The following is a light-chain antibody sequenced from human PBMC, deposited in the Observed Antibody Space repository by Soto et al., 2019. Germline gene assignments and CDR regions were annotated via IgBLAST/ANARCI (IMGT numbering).Light chain of an antibody. CDR2: DVS. CDR3: QPYKNWPFS. CDR1: QGVPPH. Sequence: EIVMTPSPASLSVSPGERVSLSCRAGQGVPPHLAWFQEKSGQSPRLLIYDVSHRAPGDPARFSGTGSETEFTLPISGLQSEDSAVYFCQPYKNWPFSFGQGTRLEIK. V-gene: IGKV3-15*01. J-gene: IGKJ5*01.